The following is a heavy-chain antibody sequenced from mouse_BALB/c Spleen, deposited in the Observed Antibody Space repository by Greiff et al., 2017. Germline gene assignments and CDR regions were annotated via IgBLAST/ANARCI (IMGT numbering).Heavy chain of an antibody. J-gene: IGHJ4*01. CDR1: GYTFTSYT. D-gene: IGHD1-1*01. Sequence: QVQLQQSGAELARPGASVKMSCKASGYTFTSYTMHWVKQRPGQGLEWIGYINPSSGYTNYNQKFKDKATLTADKSSSTAYMQLSSLTSEDSAVYYCARRGNGSRDYAMDYWGQGTSVTVSS. CDR3: ARRGNGSRDYAMDY. CDR2: INPSSGYT. V-gene: IGHV1-4*01.